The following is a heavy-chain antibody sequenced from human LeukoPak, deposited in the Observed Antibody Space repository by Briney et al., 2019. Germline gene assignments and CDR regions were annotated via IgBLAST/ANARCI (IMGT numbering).Heavy chain of an antibody. CDR1: GGSISSSNW. D-gene: IGHD6-19*01. CDR2: IYHSGST. V-gene: IGHV4-4*02. CDR3: ARAKSGYSSSAADY. J-gene: IGHJ4*02. Sequence: SGTLSLTCAGSGGSISSSNWWSWVRQPPGKGLEWIGEIYHSGSTNYNPSLKSRVTISVDKSKNQFSLKLSSVTAADTAVYYCARAKSGYSSSAADYWGQGTLVTVSS.